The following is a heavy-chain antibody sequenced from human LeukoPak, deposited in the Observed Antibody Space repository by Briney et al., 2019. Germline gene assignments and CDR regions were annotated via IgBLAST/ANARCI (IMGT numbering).Heavy chain of an antibody. D-gene: IGHD5-12*01. CDR3: AGGSGYEYHFDY. V-gene: IGHV4-39*07. CDR1: GGSNSSSSYY. Sequence: SETLSLTCTVSGGSNSSSSYYWGWIRQPPGKGLEWIGSIYYSGSTYYNPSLKSRVTISVDTSKNQFSLKLSSVTAADTAVYYCAGGSGYEYHFDYWGQGTLVTVSS. J-gene: IGHJ4*02. CDR2: IYYSGST.